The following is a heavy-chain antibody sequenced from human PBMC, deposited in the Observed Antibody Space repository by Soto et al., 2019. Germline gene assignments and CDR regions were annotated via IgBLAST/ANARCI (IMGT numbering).Heavy chain of an antibody. CDR1: GGSFSGYY. CDR2: INHSGST. J-gene: IGHJ4*02. V-gene: IGHV4-34*01. CDR3: ARGRWSGELLGRFNY. D-gene: IGHD3-10*01. Sequence: TETLSLTCAVSGGSFSGYYWSWIRQPPGKGLEWIGEINHSGSTNYNPSLRSRVTISVDTSKNQFSLKLSSVTAADTAVYYCARGRWSGELLGRFNYWRLGTLVIVCS.